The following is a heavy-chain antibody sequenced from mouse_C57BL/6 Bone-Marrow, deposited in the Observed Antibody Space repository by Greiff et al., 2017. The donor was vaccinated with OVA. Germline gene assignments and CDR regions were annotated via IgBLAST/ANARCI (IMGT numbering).Heavy chain of an antibody. D-gene: IGHD3-3*01. CDR2: INPSTGGT. CDR3: ARVEGAGAAWFAY. CDR1: GYSFTGYY. V-gene: IGHV1-42*01. Sequence: VQLQQSGPELVKPGASVKISCKASGYSFTGYYMNWVKQSPEKSLEWIGEINPSTGGTTYNQKFKAKATLTVDKSSSTAYMQLKSLTSEDSAVYYCARVEGAGAAWFAYWGQGTLVTVSA. J-gene: IGHJ3*01.